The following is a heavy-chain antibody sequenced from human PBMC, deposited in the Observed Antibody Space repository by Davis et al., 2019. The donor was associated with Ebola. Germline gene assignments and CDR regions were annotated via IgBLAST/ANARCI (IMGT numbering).Heavy chain of an antibody. J-gene: IGHJ3*02. CDR3: ARGGMWGGGSLEDAFDI. Sequence: GESLKISCAASGFTFSSYGMHWVRQASGKGLEWVAFIRNDGSNKDYTDSVKGRFTISRDNSKNTLYLQMNSLRAEDTAVYYCARGGMWGGGSLEDAFDIWGQGTMVTVSS. CDR2: IRNDGSNK. CDR1: GFTFSSYG. V-gene: IGHV3-30*02. D-gene: IGHD2-15*01.